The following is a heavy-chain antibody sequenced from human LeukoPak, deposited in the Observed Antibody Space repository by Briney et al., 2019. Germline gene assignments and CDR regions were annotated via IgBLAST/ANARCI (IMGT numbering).Heavy chain of an antibody. Sequence: GGSLRLSCAASGFIFSYYAMHWVRQAPGKGLEWVAVTSYDGSNKYYADSVKGRFTISRDNSKNTLYLQMNSLRAEDTAVYYCARDDCSSISCYIGLGYWGQGTLVTASS. J-gene: IGHJ4*02. CDR2: TSYDGSNK. CDR1: GFIFSYYA. CDR3: ARDDCSSISCYIGLGY. D-gene: IGHD2-2*02. V-gene: IGHV3-30*16.